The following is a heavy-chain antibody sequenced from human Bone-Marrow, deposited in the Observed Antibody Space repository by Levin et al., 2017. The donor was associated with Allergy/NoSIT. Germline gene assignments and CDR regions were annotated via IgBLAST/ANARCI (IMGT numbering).Heavy chain of an antibody. CDR1: GYTFRSYG. V-gene: IGHV1-18*01. J-gene: IGHJ6*02. CDR2: FSAHNGNT. CDR3: ARDGIVLVVARYGMDV. Sequence: GASVKVSCKASGYTFRSYGISWVRQAPGQGLEWMGWFSAHNGNTDYAQKFQGRVTMTADTSTSTAYMELRSLRSDDTAVYYCARDGIVLVVARYGMDVWGQGTTVTVSS. D-gene: IGHD2-15*01.